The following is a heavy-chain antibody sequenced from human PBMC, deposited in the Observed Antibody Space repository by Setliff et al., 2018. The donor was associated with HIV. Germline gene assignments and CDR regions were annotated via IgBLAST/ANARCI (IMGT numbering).Heavy chain of an antibody. D-gene: IGHD6-19*01. Sequence: SETLSLTCSVSGGSISRYYWSWIRQPPGKGLEWIGYIYYSRSTYYNPSLKSRVTISMDTSKNQFSLKLNSVTAADTAVYYCAKDRSAPWIDLWAQGTLVTVSS. J-gene: IGHJ5*02. V-gene: IGHV4-59*12. CDR2: IYYSRST. CDR1: GGSISRYY. CDR3: AKDRSAPWIDL.